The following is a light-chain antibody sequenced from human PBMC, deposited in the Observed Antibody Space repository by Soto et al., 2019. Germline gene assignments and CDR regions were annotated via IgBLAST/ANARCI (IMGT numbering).Light chain of an antibody. CDR2: EVS. CDR1: SRDVGAYKF. V-gene: IGLV2-14*01. CDR3: CSYTTSSTHV. Sequence: QSALTQPACVSGCPGQSVTISCTGTSRDVGAYKFVSWFQHHPGKAPKVIIYEVSNRPSGVSNRFSGSKSGNTASLTISRLQAEDEADYYCCSYTTSSTHVFGTGTKVTVL. J-gene: IGLJ1*01.